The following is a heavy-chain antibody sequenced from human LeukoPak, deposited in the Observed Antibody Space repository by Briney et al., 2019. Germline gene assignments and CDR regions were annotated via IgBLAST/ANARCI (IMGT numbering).Heavy chain of an antibody. D-gene: IGHD3-3*01. CDR3: ASSYYEFWSGNSHFDY. J-gene: IGHJ4*02. Sequence: GSSVKVSCKASGGTLSSYAISWVRQAPGQGLEWMGGIIPIFGTANYAQKFQGRVTITADESTSTAYMELSSLRSEDTAVYYCASSYYEFWSGNSHFDYWGQGTLVTVSS. V-gene: IGHV1-69*01. CDR1: GGTLSSYA. CDR2: IIPIFGTA.